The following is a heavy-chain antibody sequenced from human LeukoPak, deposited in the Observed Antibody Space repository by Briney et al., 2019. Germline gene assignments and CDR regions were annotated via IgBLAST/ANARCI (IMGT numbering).Heavy chain of an antibody. CDR3: ATEVVPGRKYYYGMDV. CDR1: GFTFRSDS. CDR2: ISSSSSYI. D-gene: IGHD2-2*01. Sequence: GGSLRLSCAASGFTFRSDSMNCVRQAPGKGLEWVSFISSSSSYIYSADSVKGRFTISRDNDKNSLYLQMNSLRAEDTAVYYCATEVVPGRKYYYGMDVWGQGTTVTVSS. J-gene: IGHJ6*02. V-gene: IGHV3-21*01.